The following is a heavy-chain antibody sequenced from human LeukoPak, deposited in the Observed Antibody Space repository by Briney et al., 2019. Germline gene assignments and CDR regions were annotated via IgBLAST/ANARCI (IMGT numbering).Heavy chain of an antibody. V-gene: IGHV3-21*01. Sequence: GGSLRPSCAASGFTFSSYSMSWVRQAPGKGLEWVSSISSSSSYIYYADSVKGRFTISRDNAKNSLYLQMNSLRAEDTAVYYCARDLNYDYYDSSGYYFDYWGQGTLVTVSS. CDR2: ISSSSSYI. CDR3: ARDLNYDYYDSSGYYFDY. J-gene: IGHJ4*02. CDR1: GFTFSSYS. D-gene: IGHD3-22*01.